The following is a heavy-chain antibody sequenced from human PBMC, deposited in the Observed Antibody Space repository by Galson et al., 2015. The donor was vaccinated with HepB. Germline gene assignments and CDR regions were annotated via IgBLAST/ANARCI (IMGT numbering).Heavy chain of an antibody. D-gene: IGHD6-13*01. V-gene: IGHV3-21*01. CDR2: ISSSTSYI. Sequence: SLRLSCAASGFTFSSYSMNWVRQAPGKGLEWVSSISSSTSYIYYADSVKGRFTISRDNAKNSLYLQMNSLRAEDTAVYYCASIMAAAGTGYWGQGTLVTVSS. J-gene: IGHJ4*02. CDR3: ASIMAAAGTGY. CDR1: GFTFSSYS.